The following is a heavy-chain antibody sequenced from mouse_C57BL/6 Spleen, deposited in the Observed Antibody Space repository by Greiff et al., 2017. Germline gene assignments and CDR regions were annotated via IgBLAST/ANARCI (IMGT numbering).Heavy chain of an antibody. CDR1: GYAFSSYW. CDR3: AREDSQSGYFDV. Sequence: VQLQESGAELVKPGASVKISCKASGYAFSSYWMNWVKQRPGTGLEWIGQIYPGDGDTNYNGKFKGKATLTADKSSSTAYMQLSSLTSEDSAVYFCAREDSQSGYFDVWGTGTTVTVSS. CDR2: IYPGDGDT. V-gene: IGHV1-80*01. J-gene: IGHJ1*03.